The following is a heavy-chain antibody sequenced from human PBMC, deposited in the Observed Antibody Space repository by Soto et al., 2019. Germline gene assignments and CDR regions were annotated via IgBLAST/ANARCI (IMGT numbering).Heavy chain of an antibody. Sequence: QVQLVQSGAEVKKPGASVKVSCKASGYTFTSYGISWVRQAPGQGLEWMGWISAYNGNTNYAQKLQGRVTMTTDTSTSTAYMELRSLRSDDTAVYYCARARDYDSSGYYSPYYFDYWGQGTLVTVSS. CDR1: GYTFTSYG. J-gene: IGHJ4*02. D-gene: IGHD3-22*01. V-gene: IGHV1-18*01. CDR3: ARARDYDSSGYYSPYYFDY. CDR2: ISAYNGNT.